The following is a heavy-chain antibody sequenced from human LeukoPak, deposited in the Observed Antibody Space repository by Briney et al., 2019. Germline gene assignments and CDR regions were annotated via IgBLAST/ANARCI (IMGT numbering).Heavy chain of an antibody. CDR2: ISYDGSNK. J-gene: IGHJ4*02. Sequence: GGSLRLSCAASGFTFSSYAMHWVRQAPGKGLEWVAVISYDGSNKYYADSVKGRFTISRDNSKNTLYLQMNSLRAEDTAVYYCAKLGLWFGELDFDYWGQGTLVTVSS. CDR3: AKLGLWFGELDFDY. CDR1: GFTFSSYA. D-gene: IGHD3-10*01. V-gene: IGHV3-30-3*02.